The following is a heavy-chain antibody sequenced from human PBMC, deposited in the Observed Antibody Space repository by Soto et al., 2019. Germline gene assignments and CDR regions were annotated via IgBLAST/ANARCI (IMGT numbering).Heavy chain of an antibody. CDR1: GGSVSSHY. D-gene: IGHD6-19*01. J-gene: IGHJ5*02. Sequence: SETLSLTCSVSGGSVSSHYRSWVRQPAGKGLEWIGRIYISGNTKYNPSFKSRVTMSVDTSKNQVSLRLSSVTAADTAVYYCARELKPYNSGWYFTLSWSQGTLVTVSS. CDR3: ARELKPYNSGWYFTLS. V-gene: IGHV4-4*07. CDR2: IYISGNT.